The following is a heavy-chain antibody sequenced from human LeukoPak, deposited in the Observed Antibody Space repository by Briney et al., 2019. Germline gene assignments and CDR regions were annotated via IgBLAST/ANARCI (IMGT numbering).Heavy chain of an antibody. D-gene: IGHD3-10*01. Sequence: SVKVSCKASGGTFSSYAISWVRQAPGQGLEWMGGIIPIFGTANYAQKFQGRVTITADESTSTAYMELNSLRAEDTAVYYCAKDDYYGSGSYYYYYYGMDVWGKGTTVTVSS. J-gene: IGHJ6*04. CDR2: IIPIFGTA. CDR3: AKDDYYGSGSYYYYYYGMDV. CDR1: GGTFSSYA. V-gene: IGHV1-69*01.